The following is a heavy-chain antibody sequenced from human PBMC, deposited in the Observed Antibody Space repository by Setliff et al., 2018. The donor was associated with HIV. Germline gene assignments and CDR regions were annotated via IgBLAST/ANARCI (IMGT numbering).Heavy chain of an antibody. J-gene: IGHJ5*02. CDR3: AVDCCSGGSGT. CDR2: IVVASGNT. CDR1: GFTFSNSA. D-gene: IGHD2-15*01. Sequence: VKVSCKASGFTFSNSAIQWVRQARGQRLEWIGWIVVASGNTDYAQKFQQRVTFTRDTSTGTAYMELGSLGSEDTAVYYCAVDCCSGGSGTWGQGTRVTVSS. V-gene: IGHV1-58*02.